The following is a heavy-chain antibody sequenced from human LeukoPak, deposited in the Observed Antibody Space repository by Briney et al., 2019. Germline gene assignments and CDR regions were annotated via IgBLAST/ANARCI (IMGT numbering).Heavy chain of an antibody. D-gene: IGHD3-22*01. V-gene: IGHV1-18*01. CDR3: ARGGHYYDSSGYYHFDY. J-gene: IGHJ4*02. CDR2: ISAYNGNT. CDR1: GYTFTSYG. Sequence: ASVKVSCKASGYTFTSYGISWVRQAPGQGLEWMGWISAYNGNTNYAQKLQGRVTMTTDTSTSTAYMELRSLRSDDTAVYYCARGGHYYDSSGYYHFDYWGQGTLVTVSS.